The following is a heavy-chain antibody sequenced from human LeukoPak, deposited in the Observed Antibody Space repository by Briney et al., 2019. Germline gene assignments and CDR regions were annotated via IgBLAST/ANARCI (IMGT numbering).Heavy chain of an antibody. J-gene: IGHJ4*02. Sequence: ASVKVSCKASGYSFTSYYRHWVRQAPGQGLEYMGIIRPSGSTAYAQNYAQKFQGRVTMTRDTSTSAVYMELSSLRSEDTAVYYCAREGPETYYSDFWGQGTLVTVSS. V-gene: IGHV1-46*01. CDR1: GYSFTSYY. CDR2: IRPSGSTAYA. D-gene: IGHD5-24*01. CDR3: AREGPETYYSDF.